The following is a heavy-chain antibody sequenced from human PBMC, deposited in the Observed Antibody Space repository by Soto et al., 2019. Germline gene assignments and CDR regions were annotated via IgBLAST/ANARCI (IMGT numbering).Heavy chain of an antibody. CDR3: ARDQDSGYSGNGSPGVDY. J-gene: IGHJ4*02. D-gene: IGHD5-12*01. CDR1: GFTFSSFG. Sequence: PGGSLRLSCAASGFTFSSFGMHWVRQAPGKGLEWVAVLWYDGRNKYYADSVKGRFTISRDNSKNTLYLQMNSLRAEDTAVYYCARDQDSGYSGNGSPGVDYWGQGTLVTVSS. V-gene: IGHV3-33*01. CDR2: LWYDGRNK.